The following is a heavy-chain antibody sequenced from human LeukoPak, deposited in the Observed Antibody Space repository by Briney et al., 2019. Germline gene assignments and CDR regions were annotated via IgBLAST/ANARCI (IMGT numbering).Heavy chain of an antibody. Sequence: GGSLRLSCLVSGFTFSSYEMNWVRQAPGKGLEWVSYITSSGRTMYYADSVKGRFTISRDNAKNSLYLQMSSLRAEDTAVYYCARGGSMVRGVIISWGQGTLVTVSS. CDR1: GFTFSSYE. D-gene: IGHD3-10*01. CDR2: ITSSGRTM. CDR3: ARGGSMVRGVIIS. J-gene: IGHJ5*02. V-gene: IGHV3-48*03.